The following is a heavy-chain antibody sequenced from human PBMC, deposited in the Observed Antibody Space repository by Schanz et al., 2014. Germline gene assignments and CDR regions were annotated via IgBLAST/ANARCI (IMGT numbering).Heavy chain of an antibody. Sequence: QVQLVESGGGVVQPGRSLRLSCAASGFTFSSYPMHWVRQAPGKGLEWVALISYDGINKYYADSVKGRFTISRDNSKNTLYLQMNSLRVEDTAVYYCAREGSSSPDCCYYNGMDVWGQGTTVTVSS. CDR2: ISYDGINK. V-gene: IGHV3-30*04. D-gene: IGHD6-6*01. CDR1: GFTFSSYP. CDR3: AREGSSSPDCCYYNGMDV. J-gene: IGHJ6*02.